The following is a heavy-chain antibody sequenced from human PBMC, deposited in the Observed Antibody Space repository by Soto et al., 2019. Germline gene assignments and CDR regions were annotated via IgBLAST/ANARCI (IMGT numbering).Heavy chain of an antibody. J-gene: IGHJ6*01. D-gene: IGHD2-15*01. CDR1: GGTFNSNT. Sequence: QVQLVQSGAEVKKPGSSVKVSCKASGGTFNSNTMSWVRQAPGQGLEWMGRIIPILGVANYALKFRGRVTITGDKSTPTVYMELSSLRSEDTAVYYCASQDGCYPFFGMDVWGPGTTVTVSS. CDR2: IIPILGVA. CDR3: ASQDGCYPFFGMDV. V-gene: IGHV1-69*02.